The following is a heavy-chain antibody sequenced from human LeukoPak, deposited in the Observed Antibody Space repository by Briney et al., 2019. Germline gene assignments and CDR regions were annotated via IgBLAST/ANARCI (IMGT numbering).Heavy chain of an antibody. D-gene: IGHD3-3*01. CDR1: GYSFTDYY. V-gene: IGHV1-2*02. CDR3: ARVGPFGVVPLGFDP. Sequence: GASVKVSCKASGYSFTDYYIHWVRQAPGQGLEWMGWINPNSGDTNYAQKFQGRVTMTRDTSIKTAYMELSRLRSDDTAVYYCARVGPFGVVPLGFDPWGQGTLVTVSS. J-gene: IGHJ5*02. CDR2: INPNSGDT.